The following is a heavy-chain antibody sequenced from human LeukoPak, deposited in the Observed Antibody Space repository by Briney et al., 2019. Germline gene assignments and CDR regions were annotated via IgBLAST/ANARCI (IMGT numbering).Heavy chain of an antibody. CDR1: GGSVSSGSYY. D-gene: IGHD3-10*01. J-gene: IGHJ4*02. CDR2: INHSGST. Sequence: SETLSLTCTVSGGSVSSGSYYWSWIRQPPGKGLEWTGEINHSGSTNYNPSLKSRVTISVDTSKNQFSLKLSSVTAADTAVYYCARRILWFGELWSFDYWGQGTLVTVSS. CDR3: ARRILWFGELWSFDY. V-gene: IGHV4-39*07.